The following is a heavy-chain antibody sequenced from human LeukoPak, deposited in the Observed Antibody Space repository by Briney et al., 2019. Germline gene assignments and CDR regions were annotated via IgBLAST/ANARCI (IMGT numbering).Heavy chain of an antibody. V-gene: IGHV4-39*07. CDR2: IYYSGST. Sequence: SETLSLTCTVSGGSISSSSYYWGWLRQPPGTGLEWIGSIYYSGSTYYNPSLKSRVTISVDTSKNQFSLKLRSVTAADTAVYYCARVGGSSGREKEDFDDWGQGTLVTVSS. D-gene: IGHD1-26*01. CDR1: GGSISSSSYY. J-gene: IGHJ4*02. CDR3: ARVGGSSGREKEDFDD.